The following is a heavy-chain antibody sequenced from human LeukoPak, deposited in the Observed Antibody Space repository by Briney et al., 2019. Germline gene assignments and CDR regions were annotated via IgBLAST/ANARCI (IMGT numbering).Heavy chain of an antibody. J-gene: IGHJ4*02. D-gene: IGHD2-2*01. Sequence: GASVKVSCKASGYTFTSYYMHWVRQAPGQGLEWMGIINPSGGSTNYAQKFQGRVTMTRDMSTSTVYMELSSLRSEDTAVYYCARARGYCSSTSCYPPGGPYFDYWGQGTLVTVSS. CDR2: INPSGGST. CDR1: GYTFTSYY. CDR3: ARARGYCSSTSCYPPGGPYFDY. V-gene: IGHV1-46*01.